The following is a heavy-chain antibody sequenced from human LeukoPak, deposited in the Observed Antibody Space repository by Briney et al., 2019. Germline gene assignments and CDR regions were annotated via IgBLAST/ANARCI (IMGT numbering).Heavy chain of an antibody. V-gene: IGHV3-30*18. CDR1: GFTFSSYG. J-gene: IGHJ4*02. CDR2: ISYDGSNK. Sequence: PGGSLRLSCAASGFTFSSYGMHWVRQAPGKGLEWVAVISYDGSNKYYADSVKGRFTISRDNSKNTLYLQMNSLRAEDTAVYYCAKDRSKLQQLFDYWGQETLVTVPS. CDR3: AKDRSKLQQLFDY. D-gene: IGHD6-13*01.